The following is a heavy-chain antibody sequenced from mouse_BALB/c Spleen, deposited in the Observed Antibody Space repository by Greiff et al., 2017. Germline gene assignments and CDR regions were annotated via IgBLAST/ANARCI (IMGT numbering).Heavy chain of an antibody. Sequence: LQQPGSELVRPGASVKLSCKASGYSFTSYWMHWVKQRPGQGLEWIGNIYPGSGSTNYDEKFKSKATLTVDTSSSTAYIQLSSLSSEDSAVYFCAREEYGNLDYWGQGTTLTVSS. D-gene: IGHD2-10*02. CDR2: IYPGSGST. J-gene: IGHJ2*01. CDR1: GYSFTSYW. V-gene: IGHV1S22*01. CDR3: AREEYGNLDY.